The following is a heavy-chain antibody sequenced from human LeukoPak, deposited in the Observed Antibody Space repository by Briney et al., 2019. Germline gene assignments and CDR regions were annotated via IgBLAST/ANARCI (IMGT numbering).Heavy chain of an antibody. V-gene: IGHV3-23*01. CDR3: AKRGAEVGATVAPGDY. Sequence: GGSLRLSCAASGFTVSSNYMSWVRQAPGKGLEWVSALSGSGGSTYYADSVKGRFTISRDNSKNTLYLQMNSLRAEDTAVYYCAKRGAEVGATVAPGDYWGQGTLVTVSS. J-gene: IGHJ4*02. CDR1: GFTVSSNY. D-gene: IGHD1-26*01. CDR2: LSGSGGST.